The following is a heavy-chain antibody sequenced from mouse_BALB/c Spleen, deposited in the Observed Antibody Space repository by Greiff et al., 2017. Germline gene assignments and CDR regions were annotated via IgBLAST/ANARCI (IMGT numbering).Heavy chain of an antibody. Sequence: EVHLVESGGGLVQPGGSRKLSCAASGFTFSDYGMAWVRQAPGKGPEWVAFISNLAYSIYYADTVTGRFTISRENAKNTLYLEMSSLRSEDTAMYYCARDGYYGSSLGAMDYWGQGTSVTVSS. V-gene: IGHV5-15*02. CDR2: ISNLAYSI. CDR3: ARDGYYGSSLGAMDY. CDR1: GFTFSDYG. D-gene: IGHD1-1*01. J-gene: IGHJ4*01.